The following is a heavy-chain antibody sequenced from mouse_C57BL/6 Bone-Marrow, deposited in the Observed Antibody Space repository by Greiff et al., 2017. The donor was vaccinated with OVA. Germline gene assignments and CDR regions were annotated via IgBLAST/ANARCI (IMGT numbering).Heavy chain of an antibody. Sequence: VKLQQPGAELVKPGASVKLSCKASGYTFTGSWMHWVKQRPGKGLEWIGKIHTDSGSTTYTEKFKGKATITVDKSSSTAYMQLSSLTSEDAAVYYCARRDSNYGAWFSYWGQGTLVTVSA. CDR2: IHTDSGST. D-gene: IGHD2-5*01. J-gene: IGHJ3*01. CDR3: ARRDSNYGAWFSY. CDR1: GYTFTGSW. V-gene: IGHV1-64*01.